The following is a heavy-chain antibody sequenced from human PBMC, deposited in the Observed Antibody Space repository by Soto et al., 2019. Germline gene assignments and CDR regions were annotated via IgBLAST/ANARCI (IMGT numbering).Heavy chain of an antibody. CDR1: GGSISSGGYY. CDR2: IYYSGST. V-gene: IGHV4-31*03. D-gene: IGHD3-10*01. Sequence: QVQLQESGPGLVKPSQTLSLTCTVSGGSISSGGYYWSWIRQHPGKGLEWIGYIYYSGSTYYNPSLKSRVTISVDTSNNQFSLKLSSVTAADTAVYYCGFGRFPSPVFDIWGQGTMVTVSS. J-gene: IGHJ3*02. CDR3: GFGRFPSPVFDI.